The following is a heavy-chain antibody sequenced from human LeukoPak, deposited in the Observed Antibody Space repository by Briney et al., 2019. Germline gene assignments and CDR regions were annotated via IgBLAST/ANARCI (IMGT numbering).Heavy chain of an antibody. V-gene: IGHV4-61*01. D-gene: IGHD6-13*01. Sequence: SETLSLTCTVSGGSVSSGSYYWSWIRQPLGKGLEWIGYIYYSGSTNYNPSLKSRVTISVDTSKNQFSLKLSSVTAADTAVYYCARDVWLWYPGSDSSSFYWYFDLWGRGTLVTVSS. CDR1: GGSVSSGSYY. J-gene: IGHJ2*01. CDR3: ARDVWLWYPGSDSSSFYWYFDL. CDR2: IYYSGST.